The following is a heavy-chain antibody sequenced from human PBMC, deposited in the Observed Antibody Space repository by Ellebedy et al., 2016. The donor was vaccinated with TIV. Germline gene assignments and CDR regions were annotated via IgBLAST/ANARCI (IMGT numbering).Heavy chain of an antibody. CDR2: IYPGDSDT. Sequence: GESLKISCKGSGYRFSSYWIGWVRQMPGKGLEWMGIIYPGDSDTIYSPSFQGQVTISDDKSTSTAYLQWSSLKASDTAMYYCARRRGASYSEPFDHWGQGTLVTVSS. V-gene: IGHV5-51*01. J-gene: IGHJ4*02. D-gene: IGHD1-26*01. CDR3: ARRRGASYSEPFDH. CDR1: GYRFSSYW.